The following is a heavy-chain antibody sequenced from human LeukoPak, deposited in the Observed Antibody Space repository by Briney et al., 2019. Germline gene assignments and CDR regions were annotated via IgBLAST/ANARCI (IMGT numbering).Heavy chain of an antibody. J-gene: IGHJ4*02. Sequence: SQTLSLTCAISGDSVSSNSAAWNSIRQSPSRGLEWLGRTYYRSKWYNDYAVSVKSRITINPDTSKNQFSLQLNSVTPEDTAVYYCARGRRSGYSSGWYYFDYWGQGTLVTVSS. CDR2: TYYRSKWYN. CDR3: ARGRRSGYSSGWYYFDY. V-gene: IGHV6-1*01. CDR1: GDSVSSNSAA. D-gene: IGHD6-19*01.